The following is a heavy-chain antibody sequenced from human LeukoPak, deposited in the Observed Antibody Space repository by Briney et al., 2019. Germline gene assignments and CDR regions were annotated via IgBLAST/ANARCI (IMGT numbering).Heavy chain of an antibody. D-gene: IGHD1-26*01. CDR2: ISKDGSST. V-gene: IGHV3-74*01. J-gene: IGHJ4*02. Sequence: GGSLRLSCAASGFTFSSYWMHWVRQAPGKGLVWVSRISKDGSSTYYADSVKGRFTTSRDNAKNPLYLQMNSLGAEDTAVYYCARDEVGVGATHDYWGQGTLVTVSS. CDR1: GFTFSSYW. CDR3: ARDEVGVGATHDY.